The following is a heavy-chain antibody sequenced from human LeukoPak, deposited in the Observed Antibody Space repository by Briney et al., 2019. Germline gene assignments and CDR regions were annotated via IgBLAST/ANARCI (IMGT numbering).Heavy chain of an antibody. CDR2: FYYSGQP. J-gene: IGHJ4*02. Sequence: LRLSCAASGFTFSSYAMSWVRQAPGKGLEWVGSFYYSGQPYYQSSLKSRVTMSVDISKNQFSLRLSPVTAADTAVYYCTTLAVAAPREGYWGQGTLVTVSS. CDR1: GFTFSSYA. V-gene: IGHV4-30-2*03. CDR3: TTLAVAAPREGY. D-gene: IGHD6-19*01.